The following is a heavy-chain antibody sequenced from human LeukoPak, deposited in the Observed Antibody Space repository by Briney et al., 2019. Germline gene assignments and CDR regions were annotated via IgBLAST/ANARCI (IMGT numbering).Heavy chain of an antibody. D-gene: IGHD5-18*01. Sequence: PGGSLRLSCAASGFTFSSYGMHWVRQAPGKGLEWVAVISYDGSNKYYADSVKGRFTISRDNSKNTLYLQMNRLRAEDTAVYYCATPDGVDTAMVTGFDYWGQGTLVTVSS. CDR3: ATPDGVDTAMVTGFDY. CDR2: ISYDGSNK. V-gene: IGHV3-30*03. J-gene: IGHJ4*02. CDR1: GFTFSSYG.